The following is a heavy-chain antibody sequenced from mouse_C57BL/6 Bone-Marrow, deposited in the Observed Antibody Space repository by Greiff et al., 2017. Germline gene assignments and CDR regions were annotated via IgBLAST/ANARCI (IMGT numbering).Heavy chain of an antibody. CDR3: ARWGWCVPGAMDY. Sequence: EVQLHPSGPELVKPGASVKISCKASGYTFTDYYLNLVKQSHGTSLEWIGDINPNTGGTSYTQKFKGKATLTVDQASSPAYTALRSLTSADSAVYYCARWGWCVPGAMDYWGQGTSVTVST. V-gene: IGHV1-26*01. D-gene: IGHD1-1*02. CDR1: GYTFTDYY. J-gene: IGHJ4*01. CDR2: INPNTGGT.